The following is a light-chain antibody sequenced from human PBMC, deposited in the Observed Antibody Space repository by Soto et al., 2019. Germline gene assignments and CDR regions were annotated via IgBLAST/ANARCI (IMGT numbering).Light chain of an antibody. V-gene: IGKV1-39*01. Sequence: DIQMTQSPSSLSASVEDRVIITCRASQSISNHLNWYQQKPGKAPKXLIFAASSLQSGVPSRFSGSRSGPDLTITISSLQPEDFETYYCQQANSFPITFGQGTRLEI. CDR1: QSISNH. CDR2: AAS. CDR3: QQANSFPIT. J-gene: IGKJ5*01.